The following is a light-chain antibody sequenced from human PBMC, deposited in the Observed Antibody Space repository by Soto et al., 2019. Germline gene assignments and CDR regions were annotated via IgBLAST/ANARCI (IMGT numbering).Light chain of an antibody. CDR2: WSS. CDR3: QQSYHAPDT. V-gene: IGKV4-1*01. J-gene: IGKJ2*01. CDR1: QSVLFTSNDKSF. Sequence: DIVMTQSPEFLAVSLGGRATIHCKSSQSVLFTSNDKSFLAWYQHKVGQPPRLLINWSSVRESGVPDRFSGRGSGSDFTLTINNLQAEDVAVYYCQQSYHAPDTFGQGTKLEIK.